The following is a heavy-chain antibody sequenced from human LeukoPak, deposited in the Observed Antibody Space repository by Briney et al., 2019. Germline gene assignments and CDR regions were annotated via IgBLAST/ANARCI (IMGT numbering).Heavy chain of an antibody. Sequence: PSETLSLTCAVSGGSISSSNWWSWVRQPPGKGLEWIGEIYHSGSTNYNPSLKSRVTISVDKSKNQFSLKLSSVTAADTAVYYRARDRAGDYFGEDNAFDIWGQGTMVTVSS. D-gene: IGHD4-17*01. J-gene: IGHJ3*02. CDR2: IYHSGST. V-gene: IGHV4-4*02. CDR1: GGSISSSNW. CDR3: ARDRAGDYFGEDNAFDI.